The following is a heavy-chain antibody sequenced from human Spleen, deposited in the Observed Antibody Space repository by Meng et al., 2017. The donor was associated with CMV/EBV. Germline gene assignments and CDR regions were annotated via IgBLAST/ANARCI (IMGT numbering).Heavy chain of an antibody. D-gene: IGHD4-11*01. J-gene: IGHJ6*02. CDR3: ARDGYSNYPPMDV. V-gene: IGHV3-48*03. Sequence: GESLKISCAASGFTFSNYEMNWVRQAPGQGLEWVSYISTSGSTPYYADSVKGRFTISRDNAKNSLYLQMNSLRAEDTAVYYCARDGYSNYPPMDVWGQGTTVTVSS. CDR1: GFTFSNYE. CDR2: ISTSGSTP.